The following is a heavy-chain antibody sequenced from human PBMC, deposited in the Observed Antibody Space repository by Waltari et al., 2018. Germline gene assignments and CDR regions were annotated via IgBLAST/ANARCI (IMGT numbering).Heavy chain of an antibody. CDR1: GYTFTSYG. V-gene: IGHV1-18*01. CDR3: ARDPFAPFY. D-gene: IGHD3-10*01. Sequence: QVQLVQSGAEVKKPGASVKVSCKASGYTFTSYGISWVRQAPGQGLEWMGWINPYNGNTEYIERLQGRVTLTTDTSTNTAYMELRSLRSDDTAMYYWARDPFAPFYWGQGTLVTVSS. J-gene: IGHJ4*02. CDR2: INPYNGNT.